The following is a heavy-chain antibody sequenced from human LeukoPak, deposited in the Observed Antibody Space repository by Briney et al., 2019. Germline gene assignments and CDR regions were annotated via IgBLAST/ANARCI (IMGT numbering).Heavy chain of an antibody. J-gene: IGHJ4*02. Sequence: KPSETLSLTCAVYGGSFSGYYWSWIRQPPGKGLEWIGEINHSGSTNYNPSLKSRVTISVDTSKNQFSLKLSSVTAADTAVYYCARETDYYGSGSYFIDYWGQGTLVTVSS. CDR1: GGSFSGYY. D-gene: IGHD3-10*01. CDR2: INHSGST. CDR3: ARETDYYGSGSYFIDY. V-gene: IGHV4-34*01.